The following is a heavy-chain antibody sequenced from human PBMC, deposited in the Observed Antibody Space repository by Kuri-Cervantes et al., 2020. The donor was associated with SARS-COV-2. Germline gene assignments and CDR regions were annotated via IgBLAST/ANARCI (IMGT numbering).Heavy chain of an antibody. CDR3: AAADSTYWYSPEYFDY. Sequence: SVKVSCKASGVTFSSNAISWVRQAPGQGLEWMGRIIPIMGTEKFAQKFQGRVTISVDKSTTTAYMELSSLRSEDTAMYYCAAADSTYWYSPEYFDYWGQGTLVTVSS. CDR1: GVTFSSNA. D-gene: IGHD6-13*01. J-gene: IGHJ4*02. V-gene: IGHV1-69*04. CDR2: IIPIMGTE.